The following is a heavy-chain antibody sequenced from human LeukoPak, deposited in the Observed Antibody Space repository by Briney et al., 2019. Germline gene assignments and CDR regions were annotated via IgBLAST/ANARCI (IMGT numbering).Heavy chain of an antibody. CDR3: ARANFLYCSSSTCLFDY. J-gene: IGHJ4*02. Sequence: GASVKVSCKASGYTFTDYYMHWVRQAPGQGFEGMGWINPNDGDTNYAQKFQGRVTMTRDTSISTAHMEVSWLRSDDTAVYYCARANFLYCSSSTCLFDYWGQGTLVTVSS. D-gene: IGHD2-2*01. CDR1: GYTFTDYY. CDR2: INPNDGDT. V-gene: IGHV1-2*02.